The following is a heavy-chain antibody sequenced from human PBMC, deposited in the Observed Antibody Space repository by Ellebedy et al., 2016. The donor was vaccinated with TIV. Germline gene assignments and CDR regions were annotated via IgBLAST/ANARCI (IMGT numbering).Heavy chain of an antibody. CDR1: GGSVTSYY. CDR2: IHYSGFT. V-gene: IGHV4-59*08. J-gene: IGHJ4*02. Sequence: SETLSLXCTVSGGSVTSYYWSWIRQPPGKGPEWIGYIHYSGFTNYNPSLKSRVTISVDTSKNQFSLKLSSVTAADTAVYYCARALSSGWYLFDYWGQGILVTVSS. CDR3: ARALSSGWYLFDY. D-gene: IGHD6-19*01.